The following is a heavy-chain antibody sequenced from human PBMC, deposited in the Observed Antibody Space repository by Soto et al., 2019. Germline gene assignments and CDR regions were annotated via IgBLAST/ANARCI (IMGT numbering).Heavy chain of an antibody. CDR1: GYTFTGYY. D-gene: IGHD3-9*01. CDR2: INPNSGGT. CDR3: ARARSYYDILTGYYPRDYYYYGMDV. J-gene: IGHJ6*02. Sequence: RASVKFSCNASGYTFTGYYMHWVRQAPGQGREWMGWINPNSGGTNYAQKFQGWVTMTRDTSISTAYMELSRLRSDETAVYYCARARSYYDILTGYYPRDYYYYGMDVWGQGTTVTV. V-gene: IGHV1-2*04.